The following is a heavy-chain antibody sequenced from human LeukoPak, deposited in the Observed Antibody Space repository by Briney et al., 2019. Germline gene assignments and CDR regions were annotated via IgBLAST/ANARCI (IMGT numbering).Heavy chain of an antibody. Sequence: GASVKVSFKASGGTFSSYAISWVRQAPGQGLEWMGGIIPIFGTANYAQKFQGRVTITADKSTSTAYMELSSLRSEDTAVYYCARDGVGEIDFDYWGQGTLVTVSS. J-gene: IGHJ4*02. CDR3: ARDGVGEIDFDY. CDR2: IIPIFGTA. V-gene: IGHV1-69*06. CDR1: GGTFSSYA. D-gene: IGHD3-16*01.